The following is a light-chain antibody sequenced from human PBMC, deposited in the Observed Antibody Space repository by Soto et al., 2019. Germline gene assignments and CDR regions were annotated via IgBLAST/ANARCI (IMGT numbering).Light chain of an antibody. CDR3: QQYNHWPPWLT. CDR1: QSVLYSSNNENY. CDR2: WAS. J-gene: IGKJ4*01. Sequence: DIVMTQSPDSLAVSLGERATINCRSSQSVLYSSNNENYLAWYQQKAGQPPKLLIYWASTRESGVPDRFSGSGSGTEFTLTVSSLQSEDFAVYYCQQYNHWPPWLTFGGGTKVEVK. V-gene: IGKV4-1*01.